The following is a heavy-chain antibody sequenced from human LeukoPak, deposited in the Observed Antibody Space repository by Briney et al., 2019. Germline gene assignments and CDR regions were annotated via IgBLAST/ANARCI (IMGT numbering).Heavy chain of an antibody. CDR2: IIPILGIA. V-gene: IGHV1-69*02. D-gene: IGHD4-23*01. CDR3: ARGPNGSNSGNAFDI. CDR1: LGTFSSYT. J-gene: IGHJ3*02. Sequence: VSCKASLGTFSSYTISWVRQAPGQGLEWMGRIIPILGIANFAQKFQGRVTITADKSTSTAYMGLSSLRSEDTAVYYCARGPNGSNSGNAFDIWGQGKMGTVSS.